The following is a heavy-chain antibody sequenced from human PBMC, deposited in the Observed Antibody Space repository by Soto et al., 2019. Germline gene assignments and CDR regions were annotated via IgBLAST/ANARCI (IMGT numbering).Heavy chain of an antibody. CDR1: GLTFSRYG. J-gene: IGHJ4*02. CDR3: AKEYTVRRSPLLD. Sequence: GGSLRLSCAASGLTFSRYGMHWVRQAPGRGLEWVTVISLDGSNQYYADSVKGRFTISRDNSKNTLDLQMNSLRAEDTAVYYCAKEYTVRRSPLLDWGQGT. CDR2: ISLDGSNQ. D-gene: IGHD4-4*01. V-gene: IGHV3-30*18.